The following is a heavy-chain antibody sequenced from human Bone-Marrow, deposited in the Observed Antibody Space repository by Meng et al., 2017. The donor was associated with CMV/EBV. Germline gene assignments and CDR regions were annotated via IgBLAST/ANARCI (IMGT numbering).Heavy chain of an antibody. Sequence: SGFSFSYAWMNWFLQPPGQGLEWVGLIKSKKDGVTIDYAAPVKGRFSISRDDSKNTLYLQMNSLKSEDTAVYYCITHILLGNNWLDPWGQGTLVTVSS. V-gene: IGHV3-15*07. J-gene: IGHJ5*02. CDR1: GFSFSYAW. CDR3: ITHILLGNNWLDP. D-gene: IGHD1-26*01. CDR2: IKSKKDGVTI.